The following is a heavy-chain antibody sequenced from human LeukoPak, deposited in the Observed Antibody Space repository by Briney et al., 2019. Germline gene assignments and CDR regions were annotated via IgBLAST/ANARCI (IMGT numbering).Heavy chain of an antibody. D-gene: IGHD6-13*01. CDR2: ISYDGSNK. Sequence: GRSLRLSCVASGFTFSSHGMHWVRQAPGKGLEWVAIISYDGSNKYFADSVKGRFTISRDSSKNTLYLQMNSLRAEDTAVYYCARDRSSSWALDYWGQGTLVTVSP. CDR1: GFTFSSHG. J-gene: IGHJ4*02. CDR3: ARDRSSSWALDY. V-gene: IGHV3-30*03.